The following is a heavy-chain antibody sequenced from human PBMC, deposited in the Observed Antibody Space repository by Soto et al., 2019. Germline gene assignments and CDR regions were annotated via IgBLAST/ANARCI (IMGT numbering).Heavy chain of an antibody. Sequence: QVQLQESGPGLVKPSDTLSLTCAVSGYSISSGNWWCWIRQPPAEGLEWIGDIYYSGTTYYNPSLQSRVTMSGDTSQHPFPLKPTPVKGGETAVYYGARRAIRGPLGHWGQGTLGTVFS. CDR2: IYYSGTT. CDR1: GYSISSGNW. J-gene: IGHJ4*02. V-gene: IGHV4-28*01. CDR3: ARRAIRGPLGH.